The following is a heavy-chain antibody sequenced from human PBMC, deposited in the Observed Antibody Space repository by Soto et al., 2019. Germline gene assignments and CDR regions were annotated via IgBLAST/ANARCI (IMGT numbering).Heavy chain of an antibody. V-gene: IGHV3-73*01. D-gene: IGHD6-19*01. CDR3: TRLPDNSGWSPSWFDP. CDR2: IRSKANSYAT. CDR1: GFTFSGSA. Sequence: EVQLVESGGGLVQPGGSLKLSCAASGFTFSGSAMHWVRQASGKGLEWVGRIRSKANSYATAYAASVKGRFTISRDDSKNTAYLQMNSLNTEDTAVYYCTRLPDNSGWSPSWFDPWGQGNLGTVSS. J-gene: IGHJ5*02.